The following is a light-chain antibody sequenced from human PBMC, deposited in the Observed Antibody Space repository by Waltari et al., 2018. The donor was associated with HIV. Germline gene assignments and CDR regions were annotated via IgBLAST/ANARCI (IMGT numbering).Light chain of an antibody. CDR1: SSDVGGYNH. CDR3: SSYTSSSRYV. CDR2: DVS. V-gene: IGLV2-14*03. Sequence: QSALTQPASGSGYPGQSITISCTVTSSDVGGYNHVSWYQQHPGKAPKLMIYDVSNRPSGVSNRFSGSKSGNTASLTISGLQAEDEADYYCSSYTSSSRYVFGTGTKVTVL. J-gene: IGLJ1*01.